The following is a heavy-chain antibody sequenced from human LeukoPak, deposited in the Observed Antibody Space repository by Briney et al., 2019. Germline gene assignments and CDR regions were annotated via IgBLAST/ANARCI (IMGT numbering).Heavy chain of an antibody. CDR3: ARVQSPSYGDYGLYYFDY. Sequence: ASVKVSCKASGYTFTGYYMHWVRQAPGQGLEWMGWINPNSGGTNYAQKFQGRVTMTRDTSISTAYMELSWLRSDDTAVYYCARVQSPSYGDYGLYYFDYWGQGTLVTVSS. V-gene: IGHV1-2*02. CDR1: GYTFTGYY. CDR2: INPNSGGT. J-gene: IGHJ4*02. D-gene: IGHD4-17*01.